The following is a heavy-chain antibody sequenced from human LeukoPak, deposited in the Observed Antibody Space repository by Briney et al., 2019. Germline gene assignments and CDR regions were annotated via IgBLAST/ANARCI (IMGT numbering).Heavy chain of an antibody. CDR3: ARDTIPNYYYGMDV. J-gene: IGHJ6*02. V-gene: IGHV3-23*01. D-gene: IGHD5-24*01. CDR2: ISGSGYTT. CDR1: GFTFSSYA. Sequence: GGSLRLSCAASGFTFSSYAMSWVRQAPGKGLEWVSAISGSGYTTNYADSVKGRFTISRDNAKNSLYLQMNSLRAEDTAVYYCARDTIPNYYYGMDVWGQGTTVTVSS.